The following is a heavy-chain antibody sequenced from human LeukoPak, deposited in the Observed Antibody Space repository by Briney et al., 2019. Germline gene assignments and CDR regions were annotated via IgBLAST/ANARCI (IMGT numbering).Heavy chain of an antibody. J-gene: IGHJ5*02. V-gene: IGHV1-2*02. CDR3: ARDTHPLRYFDSGWFDP. CDR1: GYTFTSYY. Sequence: GASVKVSCKASGYTFTSYYMHWVRQAPGQGLEWMGWINPNSGGTNYAQKFQGRVTMTRDTSISTAYMELSRLRSDDTAVYYCARDTHPLRYFDSGWFDPWGQGTLVTVSS. D-gene: IGHD3-9*01. CDR2: INPNSGGT.